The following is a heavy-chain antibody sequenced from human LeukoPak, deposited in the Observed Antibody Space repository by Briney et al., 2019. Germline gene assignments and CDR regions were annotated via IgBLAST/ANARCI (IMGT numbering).Heavy chain of an antibody. Sequence: ASLKVSCKASGYTFTSDDIKWGRPAPGQGREGMGWMNPSSGIRGYAQEFPRRVTITTNTSISTAYIELSSLRSEDTAVYYCARGRGYCISTSCYLEFDPWGQGTLVTVSS. CDR2: MNPSSGIR. CDR3: ARGRGYCISTSCYLEFDP. D-gene: IGHD2-2*01. J-gene: IGHJ5*02. V-gene: IGHV1-8*03. CDR1: GYTFTSDD.